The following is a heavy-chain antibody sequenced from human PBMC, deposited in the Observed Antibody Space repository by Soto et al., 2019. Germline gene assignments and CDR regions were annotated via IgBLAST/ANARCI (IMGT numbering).Heavy chain of an antibody. J-gene: IGHJ6*02. Sequence: PGRSLRLSLAASGSTFASSGIHWVRQAPGKGLEGVGLISIDGSNINDADTVKSRFTNSKDATKKTMYLQMNTLKPKNTAVYDCTKYCYACGGFSSCAFDVWGQGTTVTVSS. V-gene: IGHV3-30*18. D-gene: IGHD2-2*01. CDR1: GSTFASSG. CDR3: TKYCYACGGFSSCAFDV. CDR2: ISIDGSNI.